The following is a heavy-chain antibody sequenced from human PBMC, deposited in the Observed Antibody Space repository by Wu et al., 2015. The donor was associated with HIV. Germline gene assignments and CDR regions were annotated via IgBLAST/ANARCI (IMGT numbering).Heavy chain of an antibody. CDR1: GYNFNGYG. V-gene: IGHV1-18*01. J-gene: IGHJ4*02. CDR3: ARGIYSGGTGFFDS. D-gene: IGHD4-23*01. CDR2: ISDYERNI. Sequence: QVKLVQSGIEVKKSGASVKVSCQASGYNFNGYGIIWVRQAPGQGLEWMGWISDYERNIHHAQKFQGRVTTTIDTSTSTAYMELRNLTFDDTAVYYCARGIYSGGTGFFDSWGQGTLVKVPS.